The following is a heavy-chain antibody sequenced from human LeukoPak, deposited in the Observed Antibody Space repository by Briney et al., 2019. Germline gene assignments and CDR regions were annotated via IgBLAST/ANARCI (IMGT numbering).Heavy chain of an antibody. CDR3: AKDPEVTHLPGWFDP. Sequence: GALRLSCAASGFTFSSYAMHWVRQAPGKGLEWVAVISYDGSNKYYADSVKGRFTISRDNSKNTLYLQMNSLRAEDTAVYYCAKDPEVTHLPGWFDPWGQGTLVTVSS. J-gene: IGHJ5*02. D-gene: IGHD4-23*01. CDR1: GFTFSSYA. CDR2: ISYDGSNK. V-gene: IGHV3-30*04.